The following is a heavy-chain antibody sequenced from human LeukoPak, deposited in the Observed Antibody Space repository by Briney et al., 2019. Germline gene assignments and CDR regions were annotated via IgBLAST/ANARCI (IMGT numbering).Heavy chain of an antibody. D-gene: IGHD2-21*02. V-gene: IGHV1-8*01. Sequence: ASVKVSCKASGYTFTIYDINWVRQATGQGLEWMGWMNPNSGNTGYAQKFQGRVTMTRNTSISTAYMELSSLRSEDTAVYYCARVASRSKAYCGGDCYSMGCWGQGTLVTVSS. J-gene: IGHJ4*02. CDR1: GYTFTIYD. CDR3: ARVASRSKAYCGGDCYSMGC. CDR2: MNPNSGNT.